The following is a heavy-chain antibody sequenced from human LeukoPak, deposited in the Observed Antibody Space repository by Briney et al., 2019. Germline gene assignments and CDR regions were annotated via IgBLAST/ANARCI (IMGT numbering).Heavy chain of an antibody. J-gene: IGHJ4*02. Sequence: SGTLSLTCAVSGDSITSTHWWSWVRQPPGKGLEWIGQIYKSGTTNYTPSLKSRVTMSVDKSKNQFSLKVTSVTAADTAVYYCARGGDYGDYEGYWGQGTLVTVSS. CDR2: IYKSGTT. CDR3: ARGGDYGDYEGY. D-gene: IGHD4-17*01. V-gene: IGHV4-4*02. CDR1: GDSITSTHW.